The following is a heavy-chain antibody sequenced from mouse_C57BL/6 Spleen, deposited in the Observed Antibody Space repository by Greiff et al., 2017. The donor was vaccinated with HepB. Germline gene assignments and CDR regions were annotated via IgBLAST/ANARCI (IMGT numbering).Heavy chain of an antibody. CDR3: ARYGGSSPYWYFDV. J-gene: IGHJ1*03. V-gene: IGHV7-3*01. D-gene: IGHD1-1*01. CDR2: IRNKANGYTT. Sequence: EVKLMESGGGLVQPGGSLSLSCAASGFTFTDYYMSWVRQPPGKALEWLGFIRNKANGYTTEYSASVKGRFTISRDNSQSILYLQMNALRAKDSATYYCARYGGSSPYWYFDVWGTGTTVTVSS. CDR1: GFTFTDYY.